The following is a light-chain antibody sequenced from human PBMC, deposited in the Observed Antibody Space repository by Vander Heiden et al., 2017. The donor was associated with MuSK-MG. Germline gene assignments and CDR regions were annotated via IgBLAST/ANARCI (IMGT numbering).Light chain of an antibody. CDR2: KAS. J-gene: IGKJ1*01. V-gene: IGKV1-5*03. CDR1: QSVSTW. Sequence: DIQMTQSPSTLSASVGDRVTITCRASQSVSTWLAWYQQKPGTPPKLLIYKASSLQSGVPSRFSGSGSGTDFTLTITSLQPDDFATYYCQHYNTYSPTFGQGTKVEI. CDR3: QHYNTYSPT.